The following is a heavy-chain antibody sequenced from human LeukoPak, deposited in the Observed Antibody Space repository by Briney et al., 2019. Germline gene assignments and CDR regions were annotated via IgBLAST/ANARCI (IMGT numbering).Heavy chain of an antibody. CDR2: INSDGSRT. J-gene: IGHJ5*01. D-gene: IGHD3-3*01. Sequence: GGSLTLSCAASGLTFSRCWMHWVRQAPGKGLVWVSRINSDGSRTSHADSVKGRFTISRDNAKNTLWLQMNSLGADDTAVYFCARDLSPMYDFWALDSWGQGTLVTVSS. CDR3: ARDLSPMYDFWALDS. V-gene: IGHV3-74*01. CDR1: GLTFSRCW.